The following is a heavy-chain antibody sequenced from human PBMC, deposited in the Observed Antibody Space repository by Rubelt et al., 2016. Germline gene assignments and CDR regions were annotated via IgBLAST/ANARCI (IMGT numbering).Heavy chain of an antibody. Sequence: LSCAASGFTFSSYAMSWVRQAPGKGLEWVSAIGTAGDTYYPGSVKGRFTISRENAKNSLYLQMNSLRAGDTAVYYCARGKRGGAAVAGTPIDYWGQGTLVTVSS. J-gene: IGHJ4*02. CDR1: GFTFSSYA. D-gene: IGHD6-19*01. CDR2: IGTAGDT. CDR3: ARGKRGGAAVAGTPIDY. V-gene: IGHV3-13*01.